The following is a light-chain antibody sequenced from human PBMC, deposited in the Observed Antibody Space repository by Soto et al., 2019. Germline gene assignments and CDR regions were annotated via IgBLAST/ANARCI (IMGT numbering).Light chain of an antibody. CDR1: SSNIGAGYD. CDR3: QSYHSSLSAFWV. Sequence: QSVLTQPPSVSGAPGQRVTISCTGSSSNIGAGYDVHWYQQLPGTAPKLLIYGNSNRPSGVPDRFSGSKSGTSASLAITGLQAEDEADYYCQSYHSSLSAFWVFGGGTKLTVL. V-gene: IGLV1-40*01. J-gene: IGLJ3*02. CDR2: GNS.